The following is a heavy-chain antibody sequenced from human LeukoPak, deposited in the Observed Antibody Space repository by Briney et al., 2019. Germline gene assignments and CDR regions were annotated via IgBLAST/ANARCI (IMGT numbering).Heavy chain of an antibody. CDR3: ARLISCSGGSCYSGDY. V-gene: IGHV3-64*01. Sequence: GGSLRLSCAASGFTFSSYAMHWVRQAPGKGLEYVSAISSNGGSTYYANSVKGRFTISRDNSKNTLYLQMGSLRAEDMAVYYCARLISCSGGSCYSGDYWGQGTLVTVSS. J-gene: IGHJ4*02. CDR1: GFTFSSYA. D-gene: IGHD2-15*01. CDR2: ISSNGGST.